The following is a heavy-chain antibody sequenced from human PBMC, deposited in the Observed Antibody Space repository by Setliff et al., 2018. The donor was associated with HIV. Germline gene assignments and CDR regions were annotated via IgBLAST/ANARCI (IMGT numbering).Heavy chain of an antibody. Sequence: ASVKVSCKASGYTFTSYAMHWVRQAPGQRLEWMGWINAGNGNTKYSQKFQGRVTITRDTSASTAYMELSSLRSEDTAVYYCARSPGGVEGSYFMYYYYYMDVWGKGTTVTV. CDR2: INAGNGNT. D-gene: IGHD3-10*01. J-gene: IGHJ6*03. CDR3: ARSPGGVEGSYFMYYYYYMDV. V-gene: IGHV1-3*01. CDR1: GYTFTSYA.